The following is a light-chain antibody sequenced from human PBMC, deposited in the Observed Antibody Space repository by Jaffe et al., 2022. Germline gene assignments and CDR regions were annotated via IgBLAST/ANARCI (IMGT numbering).Light chain of an antibody. V-gene: IGLV2-14*03. Sequence: QSALTQPASVSGSPGQSITISCTGTSSDVGGYKYVSWYQQHPGKAPKLMIYDVSNRPSGVSNRFSGSKSGNTASLIISGLQAEDEGDYYCSSYTSSSTVVFGGGTKLTVL. CDR1: SSDVGGYKY. CDR3: SSYTSSSTVV. CDR2: DVS. J-gene: IGLJ2*01.